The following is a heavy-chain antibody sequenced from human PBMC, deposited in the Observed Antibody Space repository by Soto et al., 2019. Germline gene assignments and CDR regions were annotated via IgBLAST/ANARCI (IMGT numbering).Heavy chain of an antibody. CDR2: ISGSGGST. V-gene: IGHV3-23*01. D-gene: IGHD6-19*01. J-gene: IGHJ4*02. Sequence: GVSLRLSCAASGFSFSSYAMSWFRQAPGKGLEWVSAISGSGGSTYYADSVKGRFTISRDNSKNTLYLQMNSLRAEDTAVYYCAKDSSGWRDYWGQGTLESVSS. CDR3: AKDSSGWRDY. CDR1: GFSFSSYA.